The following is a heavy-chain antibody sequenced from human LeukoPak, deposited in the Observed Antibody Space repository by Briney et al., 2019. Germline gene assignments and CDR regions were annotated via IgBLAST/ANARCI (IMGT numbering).Heavy chain of an antibody. D-gene: IGHD6-19*01. Sequence: TGGSLRLSCAASGFTFSSYAMHWVRQAPGKGLEWVALIRYDGSNEYYADSVKGRFTISRDNSKNTVYLQMNSLRAEDTAVFYCAKDRAIAVAAKVVDYWGQGTLVTVSS. CDR3: AKDRAIAVAAKVVDY. J-gene: IGHJ4*02. CDR1: GFTFSSYA. CDR2: IRYDGSNE. V-gene: IGHV3-30*02.